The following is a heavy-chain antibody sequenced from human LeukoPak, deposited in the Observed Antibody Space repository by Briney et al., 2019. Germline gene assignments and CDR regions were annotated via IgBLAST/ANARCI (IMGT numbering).Heavy chain of an antibody. V-gene: IGHV3-7*01. CDR1: GFTFSSYA. D-gene: IGHD1-26*01. CDR2: IRQDGSEK. CDR3: ARDTPVGAIEIDAFDN. Sequence: GGSLRLSCAASGFTFSSYAMSWVRQAPGKGLEWVANIRQDGSEKYYVDSVKGRFTISRDNAKNSLYLQMNSLRAEDTAAYYCARDTPVGAIEIDAFDNWGQGTMVTVSS. J-gene: IGHJ3*02.